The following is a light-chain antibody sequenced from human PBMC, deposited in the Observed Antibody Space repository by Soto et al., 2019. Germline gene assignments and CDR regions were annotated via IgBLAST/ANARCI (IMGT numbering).Light chain of an antibody. J-gene: IGKJ1*01. Sequence: ETVRAQSPATLSVSPGERATLSCRSSQSVISNLAWYQQKPGPAPRLLIFGASTRATGIPVRFSGSGSGRQFTLTIRSLQSEDFAVYYCHQYNDGPAGTFGQGTKVDI. CDR3: HQYNDGPAGT. V-gene: IGKV3-15*01. CDR1: QSVISN. CDR2: GAS.